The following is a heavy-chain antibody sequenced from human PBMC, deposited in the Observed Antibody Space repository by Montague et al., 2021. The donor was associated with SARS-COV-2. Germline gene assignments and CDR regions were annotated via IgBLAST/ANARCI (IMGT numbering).Heavy chain of an antibody. V-gene: IGHV4-39*01. CDR2: IYYSGST. Sequence: ESLSLICTVSGGSISSSSYYWGWIRQPPGKGLEWIGSIYYSGSTYYNPSLKSRVTISVDTSKNQFSLKLSSVTAADTAVYYCARHTYYYGSGSYWFDPWGQGTLVTVSS. CDR1: GGSISSSSYY. J-gene: IGHJ5*02. D-gene: IGHD3-10*01. CDR3: ARHTYYYGSGSYWFDP.